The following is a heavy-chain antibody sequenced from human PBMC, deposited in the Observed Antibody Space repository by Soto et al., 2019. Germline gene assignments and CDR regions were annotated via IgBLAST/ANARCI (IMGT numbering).Heavy chain of an antibody. V-gene: IGHV3-53*01. CDR1: GFTVSRNY. CDR2: VYSGGNT. Sequence: GGSLRLSCAASGFTVSRNYMSWVRQAPGKGLEWVSVVYSGGNTYYADSVKGRFTVSRDNSKNTLYLQMNSLRAGDTAVYYCAGSTNWSLYYLDYWGQGTLVT. CDR3: AGSTNWSLYYLDY. J-gene: IGHJ4*02. D-gene: IGHD6-13*01.